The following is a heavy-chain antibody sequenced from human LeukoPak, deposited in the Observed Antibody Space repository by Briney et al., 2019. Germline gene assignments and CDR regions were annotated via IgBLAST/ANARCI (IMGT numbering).Heavy chain of an antibody. CDR2: IIPIFGTA. D-gene: IGHD3-22*01. J-gene: IGHJ4*02. CDR1: GGTFSSYA. Sequence: ASVKVSCTASGGTFSSYAISWVRQAPGQGLEWMGGIIPIFGTANYAQKFQGRVTITADESTSTAYMELSSLRSEDTAVYYCARALSDSSGYYYSHFDYWGQGTLVTVSS. CDR3: ARALSDSSGYYYSHFDY. V-gene: IGHV1-69*13.